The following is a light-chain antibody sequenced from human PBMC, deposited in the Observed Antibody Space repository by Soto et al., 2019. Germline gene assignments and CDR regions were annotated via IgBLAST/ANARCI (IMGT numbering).Light chain of an antibody. Sequence: QSVLTQPASVSGSPGQSITISCTGTSSDVGGYNYVSWYQQHPGKAPKLMIYDVSNRPSGVSNRFSGSKSGNTASLTISGLQAEDEADYYCSSYTSSILFRTGTKVTVL. CDR3: SSYTSSIL. J-gene: IGLJ1*01. CDR1: SSDVGGYNY. V-gene: IGLV2-14*01. CDR2: DVS.